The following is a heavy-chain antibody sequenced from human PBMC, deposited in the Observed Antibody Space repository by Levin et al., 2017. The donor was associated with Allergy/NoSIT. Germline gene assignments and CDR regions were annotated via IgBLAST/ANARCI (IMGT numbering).Heavy chain of an antibody. CDR2: ISGNSTYT. J-gene: IGHJ4*02. V-gene: IGHV3-23*01. CDR3: AKTSKQLPAVAYLDY. D-gene: IGHD6-6*01. Sequence: GGSLRLSCAASGFTFSSYAMSWVRQVPGKGLEWVSAISGNSTYTYYADSVTGRFTISRANSKNTLYLQMRDLRPEDTAIYYYAKTSKQLPAVAYLDYWGQGTLVTVSS. CDR1: GFTFSSYA.